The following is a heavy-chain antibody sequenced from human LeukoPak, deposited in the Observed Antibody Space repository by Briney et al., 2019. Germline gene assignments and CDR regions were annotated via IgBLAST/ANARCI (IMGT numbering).Heavy chain of an antibody. J-gene: IGHJ4*02. V-gene: IGHV3-23*01. CDR3: AKRYSGSYRGYFNY. Sequence: GGSLRLSCAASRITFSSYAMSWVRQAPGMGLEWVSGISGSGDSTSYADSVKGRFTISRDNSKNTLYLQMNSLRAEDTAVYYCAKRYSGSYRGYFNYWGQGTLVTVSS. CDR1: RITFSSYA. D-gene: IGHD1-26*01. CDR2: ISGSGDST.